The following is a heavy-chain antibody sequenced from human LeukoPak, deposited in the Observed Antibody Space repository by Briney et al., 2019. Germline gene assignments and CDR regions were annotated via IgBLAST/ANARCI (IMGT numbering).Heavy chain of an antibody. V-gene: IGHV3-20*04. Sequence: GGSLRLSCAASGVTFDGYGMSWVRQAPGKGLEWVSGINWNGGSTGYADSVKGGFTIARDTAKTSLYLQMNSLRAEDTALYYCARDLNYYGSGSSIDYWGQGTLVTVSS. CDR1: GVTFDGYG. CDR2: INWNGGST. D-gene: IGHD3-10*01. CDR3: ARDLNYYGSGSSIDY. J-gene: IGHJ4*02.